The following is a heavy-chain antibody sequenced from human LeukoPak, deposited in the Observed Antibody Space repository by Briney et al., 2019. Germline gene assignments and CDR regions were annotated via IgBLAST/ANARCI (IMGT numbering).Heavy chain of an antibody. Sequence: PSETLSLTCTVSGGSISSYYWGWIRQPPGKGLEWIGNIYYSGSTYYNPSLKSRVTISVDTSKNQFSLKLSSVTAADTAVYYCARAPHDYVWGSYRYFDYWGQGTLVTVSS. D-gene: IGHD3-16*02. J-gene: IGHJ4*02. CDR2: IYYSGST. CDR3: ARAPHDYVWGSYRYFDY. CDR1: GGSISSYY. V-gene: IGHV4-39*01.